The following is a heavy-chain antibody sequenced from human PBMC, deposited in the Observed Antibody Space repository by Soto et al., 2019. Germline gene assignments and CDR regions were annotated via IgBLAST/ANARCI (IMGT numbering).Heavy chain of an antibody. D-gene: IGHD6-19*01. CDR2: INPTSGAT. CDR1: GYTFIAYY. Sequence: QLQLVQSGAVAKKPGASVKVSCKASGYTFIAYYMHWMRQAPGRGLEWMGWINPTSGATNYAQECQVRVTMTTDTSTSSADMELSRLEDTDTAMYYSAKDDGIAWYEDFDFWGQGTLVTVSS. CDR3: AKDDGIAWYEDFDF. J-gene: IGHJ4*01. V-gene: IGHV1-2*02.